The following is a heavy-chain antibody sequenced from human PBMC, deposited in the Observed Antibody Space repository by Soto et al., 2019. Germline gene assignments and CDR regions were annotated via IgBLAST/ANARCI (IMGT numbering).Heavy chain of an antibody. V-gene: IGHV3-23*01. J-gene: IGHJ6*02. CDR2: ISGSGGNT. CDR3: ANSGYSSGWSGYFYSYYGMDV. D-gene: IGHD6-19*01. CDR1: GFTFSNYA. Sequence: PGGSLRLSCAASGFTFSNYAMSWVRQAPGKGLEWVSGISGSGGNTYYADSVKGRFTISRDNSKNTLYLQMNSLRVEDTAVYYCANSGYSSGWSGYFYSYYGMDVWGQGTTVTVSS.